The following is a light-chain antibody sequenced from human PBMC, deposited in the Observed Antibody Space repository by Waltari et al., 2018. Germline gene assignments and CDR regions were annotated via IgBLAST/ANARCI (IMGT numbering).Light chain of an antibody. CDR1: SGHSSYA. J-gene: IGLJ3*02. V-gene: IGLV4-69*01. Sequence: QLVLTQSPSASASLGASVKLTCTLSSGHSSYAIASPQQQPEKGPRYLMKLTSDGIHSEGDGIADRFSGSSSGAERYLTISSLQSEDEADYYGQTWGTGTLVFGGGTKLTVL. CDR2: LTSDGIH. CDR3: QTWGTGTLV.